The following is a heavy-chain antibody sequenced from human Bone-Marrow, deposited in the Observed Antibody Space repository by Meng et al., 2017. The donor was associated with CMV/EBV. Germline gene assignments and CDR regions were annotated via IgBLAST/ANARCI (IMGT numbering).Heavy chain of an antibody. V-gene: IGHV3-43*01. CDR2: ISWDGGST. D-gene: IGHD6-13*01. Sequence: GGSLRLSCAASGFTFDDYTMHWVRQAPGKGLEWVSLISWDGGSTYYADSVKGRFTISRDNSKNSLYLQMNSLRTEDTALYYCAKGAIAAVPNPMDVWGQGNTVNVSS. CDR3: AKGAIAAVPNPMDV. CDR1: GFTFDDYT. J-gene: IGHJ6*02.